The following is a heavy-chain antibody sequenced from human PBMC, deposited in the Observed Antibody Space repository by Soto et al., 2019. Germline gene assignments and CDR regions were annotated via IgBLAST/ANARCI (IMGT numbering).Heavy chain of an antibody. Sequence: QXLSGAGSGVTFTTYAMTWVLQAPGKGLEWVSVTSGSGGSTYYADSVKGRFTISRDNSKNTLYLQMDSLRAEDTAVYYCAKVIVVIAAAGDYFDQCGQGTLVTVSS. V-gene: IGHV3-23*01. D-gene: IGHD2-21*01. CDR2: TSGSGGST. CDR3: AKVIVVIAAAGDYFDQ. J-gene: IGHJ4*02. CDR1: GVTFTTYA.